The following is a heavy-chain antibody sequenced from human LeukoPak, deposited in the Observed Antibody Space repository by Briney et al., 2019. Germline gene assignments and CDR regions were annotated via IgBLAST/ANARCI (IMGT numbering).Heavy chain of an antibody. V-gene: IGHV3-30-3*01. CDR3: ARYTYKHDC. J-gene: IGHJ4*02. D-gene: IGHD5-24*01. CDR1: GFTFSSYA. CDR2: ISYDGSNK. Sequence: GGSLRLSCAASGFTFSSYAMHWVRQAPGKGLEWVAVISYDGSNKYYADSVKGRFTISRDNAKNSLFLQMNNVRADDTAVYYCARYTYKHDCWGQGTLVTVSS.